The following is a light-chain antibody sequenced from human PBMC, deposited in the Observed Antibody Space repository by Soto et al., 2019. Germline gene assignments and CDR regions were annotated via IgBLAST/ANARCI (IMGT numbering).Light chain of an antibody. Sequence: DIQMTQSPSTLSASVGGRVTITCRASQTISTWLAWYQQKPGKAPKLLISKASTLESGVPSRFSGSGSGTEFTLTISSLQPDDLATYYCQQYNSYSPWTFGQGTKVDIK. J-gene: IGKJ1*01. CDR1: QTISTW. CDR2: KAS. V-gene: IGKV1-5*03. CDR3: QQYNSYSPWT.